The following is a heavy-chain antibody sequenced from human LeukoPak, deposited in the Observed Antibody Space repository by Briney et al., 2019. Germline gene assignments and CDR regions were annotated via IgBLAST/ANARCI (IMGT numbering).Heavy chain of an antibody. V-gene: IGHV1-8*03. Sequence: VASVKVSCKSSGYTFTRYYMHWVRQAPGQGLEWMGWMNPNSGNTGYAQKFQGRVTITRNTSISTAYMELSSLRSEDTAVYYCARGQVPYHSGDYYYMDVWGKGTTVTVSS. J-gene: IGHJ6*03. CDR2: MNPNSGNT. CDR1: GYTFTRYY. CDR3: ARGQVPYHSGDYYYMDV. D-gene: IGHD1-26*01.